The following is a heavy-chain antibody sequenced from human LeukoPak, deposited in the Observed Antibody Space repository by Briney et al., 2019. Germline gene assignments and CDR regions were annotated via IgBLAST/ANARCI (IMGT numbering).Heavy chain of an antibody. J-gene: IGHJ4*02. Sequence: SETLSLTCTVSGGSISSYYWSWIRQPPGKGREWIGYIYYSGSTNYNPSLKSRVTISVDTSKNQFSLKLSSVTAADTAVYYCARVITDYYGSGSLDYWGQGTLVTVSS. CDR3: ARVITDYYGSGSLDY. CDR2: IYYSGST. D-gene: IGHD3-10*01. V-gene: IGHV4-59*01. CDR1: GGSISSYY.